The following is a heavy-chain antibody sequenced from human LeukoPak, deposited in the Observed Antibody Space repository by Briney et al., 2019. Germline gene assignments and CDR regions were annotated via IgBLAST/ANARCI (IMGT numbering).Heavy chain of an antibody. CDR3: ARDPRWLRYGGYFDY. V-gene: IGHV1-2*06. D-gene: IGHD5-24*01. CDR1: GYTFTGYY. CDR2: INPNSGGT. Sequence: VASVKVSCKASGYTFTGYYMHWVRQAPGQGLEWMGRINPNSGGTNYAQKFQGRVTMTRDTSISTAYMELSRLRSDDTAVYYCARDPRWLRYGGYFDYWGQGTLVTVSS. J-gene: IGHJ4*02.